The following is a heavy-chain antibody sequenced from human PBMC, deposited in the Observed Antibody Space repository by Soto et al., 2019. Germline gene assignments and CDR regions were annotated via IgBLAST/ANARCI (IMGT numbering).Heavy chain of an antibody. D-gene: IGHD1-1*01. CDR2: IYYSGST. CDR1: GGSFDITSSY. Sequence: QLQLQESGPGLVKPSETLSLTCTVSGGSFDITSSYWAWARQPPGKGLEWIAYIYYSGSTYYNPSLKSRITISVDTSTNQLSLRLSSVTAADTAVYYCATVPIVGTKPYYFDSWGQGTLVTVSS. V-gene: IGHV4-39*02. CDR3: ATVPIVGTKPYYFDS. J-gene: IGHJ4*02.